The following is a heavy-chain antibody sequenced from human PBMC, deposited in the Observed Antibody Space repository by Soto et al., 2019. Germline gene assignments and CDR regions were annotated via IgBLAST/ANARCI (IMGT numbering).Heavy chain of an antibody. Sequence: GGSLILSFAASGFTFTDYYMSWIRQAPGKGLEWVSYIISSGTFTHYADSVKGRFTISRDNAKNSLYLQMDSLRAEDTAVYYCARGVSNAFDIWGQGTMVTVSS. CDR2: IISSGTFT. CDR3: ARGVSNAFDI. V-gene: IGHV3-11*05. CDR1: GFTFTDYY. J-gene: IGHJ3*02.